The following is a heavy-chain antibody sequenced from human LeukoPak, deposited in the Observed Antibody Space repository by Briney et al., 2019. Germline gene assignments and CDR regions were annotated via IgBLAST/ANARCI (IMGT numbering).Heavy chain of an antibody. V-gene: IGHV4-34*01. Sequence: PETLSLTCAVYGGSFSGYYWSWLRQPPGKGLEWIGEINHSGSTNYNPSLKSRVTISVDTSKNQFSLKLSSVTAADTAVYYCARELGDYLFDYWGQGTLVTVSS. CDR3: ARELGDYLFDY. CDR1: GGSFSGYY. CDR2: INHSGST. D-gene: IGHD4-17*01. J-gene: IGHJ4*02.